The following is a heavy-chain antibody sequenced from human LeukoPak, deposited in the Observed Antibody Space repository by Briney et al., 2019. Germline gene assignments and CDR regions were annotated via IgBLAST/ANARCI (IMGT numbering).Heavy chain of an antibody. Sequence: ASVKVSCKASGYTFTSYHTHWVRQAPGQGLEWMGIINPSGGTTNYAQKFRGRVTMTRDMSTSTVYMELSSLRSEDTAVYYCAREAVTIFGLVRTQTTKRPHRFDPWGQGTLVSVSS. CDR2: INPSGGTT. CDR1: GYTFTSYH. CDR3: AREAVTIFGLVRTQTTKRPHRFDP. D-gene: IGHD3-3*01. V-gene: IGHV1-46*01. J-gene: IGHJ5*02.